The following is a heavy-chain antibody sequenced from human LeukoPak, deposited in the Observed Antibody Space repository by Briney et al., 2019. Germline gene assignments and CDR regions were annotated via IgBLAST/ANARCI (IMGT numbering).Heavy chain of an antibody. CDR3: ARSSGYYRHFDY. CDR2: MSWNSGLI. Sequence: PGGSLRLSCAASGFIFQDYAMHWVRQVPGKGLEWVSGMSWNSGLIGYADSVKGRFTISRDNAKNFLYLQMNSLRVEDMAFYYCARSSGYYRHFDYWGQGILVTVSS. CDR1: GFIFQDYA. D-gene: IGHD3-22*01. V-gene: IGHV3-9*03. J-gene: IGHJ4*02.